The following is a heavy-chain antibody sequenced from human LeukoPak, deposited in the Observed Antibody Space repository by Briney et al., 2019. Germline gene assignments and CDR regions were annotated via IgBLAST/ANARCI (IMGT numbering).Heavy chain of an antibody. D-gene: IGHD3-22*01. CDR2: IYYSGST. CDR3: ASWGPYYYDSRGASGFDY. Sequence: SETLSLTCTVSGGSISSGDYYWGWLRQPPGRGLEWIGYIYYSGSTYYTPSLKSRVTISVDTSKHQFSLKLSSVTAADTAVYYCASWGPYYYDSRGASGFDYWGQGTLVTVSS. CDR1: GGSISSGDYY. V-gene: IGHV4-30-4*01. J-gene: IGHJ4*02.